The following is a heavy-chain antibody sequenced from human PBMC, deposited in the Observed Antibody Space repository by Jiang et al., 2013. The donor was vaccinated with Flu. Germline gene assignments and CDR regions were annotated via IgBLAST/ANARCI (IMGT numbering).Heavy chain of an antibody. D-gene: IGHD3-10*01. Sequence: IKQDGSEKYYVDSVKGRFTISRDNAKNSLYLQMNSLRAEDTAVYYCARYQVLFYFDYVGPREPWSPSP. CDR2: IKQDGSEK. CDR3: ARYQVLFYFDY. V-gene: IGHV3-7*03. J-gene: IGHJ4*02.